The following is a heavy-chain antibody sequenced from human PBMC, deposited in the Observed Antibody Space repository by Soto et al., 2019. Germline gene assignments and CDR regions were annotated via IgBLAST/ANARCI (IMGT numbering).Heavy chain of an antibody. V-gene: IGHV4-59*01. CDR1: GGSISSYY. CDR2: IYYSGST. Sequence: PSETLSLTCTVSGGSISSYYWSWIRQPPGKGLEWIGYIYYSGSTNYNPSLKSRVTISVDTSKNQSSLKLSSVTAADTAVYYCARMTTVTTGLTFDIWGQGTMVTVSS. D-gene: IGHD4-17*01. J-gene: IGHJ3*02. CDR3: ARMTTVTTGLTFDI.